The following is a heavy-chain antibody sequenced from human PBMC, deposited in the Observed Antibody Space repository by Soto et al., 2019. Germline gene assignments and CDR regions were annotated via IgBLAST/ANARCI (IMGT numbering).Heavy chain of an antibody. CDR3: ALKVVTYYDN. Sequence: QVQLVQSGAKVKKPGASVRISCRASGYSFTSTYVHWVRQAPGQGPEWMGIINPAGGTTYYAQKFQGRLTITSDTSTDTVFMDLNDLTSEDTAVYFCALKVVTYYDNWGQGTLLTVSS. V-gene: IGHV1-46*01. D-gene: IGHD2-21*02. CDR1: GYSFTSTY. J-gene: IGHJ4*02. CDR2: INPAGGTT.